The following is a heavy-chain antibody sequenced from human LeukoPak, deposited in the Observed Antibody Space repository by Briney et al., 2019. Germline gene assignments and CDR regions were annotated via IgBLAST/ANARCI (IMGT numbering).Heavy chain of an antibody. V-gene: IGHV3-7*01. CDR2: IKQDGSEK. J-gene: IGHJ3*02. CDR1: GFTFSSYW. CDR3: ARGTPGGDYDYGGFDI. D-gene: IGHD5-12*01. Sequence: PGGSLRLSCAASGFTFSSYWMSWVRQAPGKGLEWVANIKQDGSEKYYVDSVKGRFTISRDNAKNSLYLQMNSLRAEDTAVYYCARGTPGGDYDYGGFDIWGQGTMVTVSS.